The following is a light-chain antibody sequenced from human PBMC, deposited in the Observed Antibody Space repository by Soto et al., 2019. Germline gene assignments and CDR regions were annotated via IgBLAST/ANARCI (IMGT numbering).Light chain of an antibody. CDR2: GAS. Sequence: EIVLTQAPATLSLSPGERATLSCRASQSIGLAIAWYQQKPGQAPRLLIHGASSRATAIPDRFSGSGSGTDFTLTISRPEPEDFAMYYCQQYGTSPQTFGQGTKVDNK. CDR1: QSIGLA. V-gene: IGKV3-20*01. J-gene: IGKJ2*01. CDR3: QQYGTSPQT.